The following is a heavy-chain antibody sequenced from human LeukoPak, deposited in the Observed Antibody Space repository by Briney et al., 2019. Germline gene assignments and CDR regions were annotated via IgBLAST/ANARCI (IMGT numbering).Heavy chain of an antibody. Sequence: PGGSLRLSCAASGFTFSSYSMSWVRPEPGEGLGWGSYIRSSSSSIYYTDSGKGRFTIPRDNAKNTLYLQMKSLRAENRAEYYGARWRLKVPTIGGGHWGQGTLVTVSS. CDR1: GFTFSSYS. D-gene: IGHD5-12*01. CDR2: IRSSSSSI. V-gene: IGHV3-48*01. J-gene: IGHJ4*02. CDR3: ARWRLKVPTIGGGH.